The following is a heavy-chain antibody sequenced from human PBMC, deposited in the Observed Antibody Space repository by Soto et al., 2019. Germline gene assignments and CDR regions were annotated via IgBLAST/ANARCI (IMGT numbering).Heavy chain of an antibody. CDR2: IFSSGTT. Sequence: SETLSLTCTVSGDSISSGNKYWSWIRQPPGKGLEWIGYIFSSGTTYYNPSIKSRLTMSLDTSENQFSLKLNSLTDADTAVYYCARVPSPFDYYYAMDVWGQGTTVTVSS. D-gene: IGHD3-16*01. V-gene: IGHV4-30-4*01. J-gene: IGHJ6*02. CDR3: ARVPSPFDYYYAMDV. CDR1: GDSISSGNKY.